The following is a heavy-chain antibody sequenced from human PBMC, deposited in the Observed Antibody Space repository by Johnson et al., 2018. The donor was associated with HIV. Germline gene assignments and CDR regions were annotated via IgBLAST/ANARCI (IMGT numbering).Heavy chain of an antibody. D-gene: IGHD3-3*01. CDR3: AKDLGEREPEEWPSDYYDFGRDYPGQDSRGVVGTFDI. V-gene: IGHV3-30*18. Sequence: QVQLVESGGGVVQPGRSLRLSCAASGFTFSSYGMHWVRQAPGKGLEWVAVISYDGSNKYYADSVKGRFTISRENSKNTLYLKMNSLRVEDTAVYYCAKDLGEREPEEWPSDYYDFGRDYPGQDSRGVVGTFDIWGHGTMVTVSS. J-gene: IGHJ3*02. CDR2: ISYDGSNK. CDR1: GFTFSSYG.